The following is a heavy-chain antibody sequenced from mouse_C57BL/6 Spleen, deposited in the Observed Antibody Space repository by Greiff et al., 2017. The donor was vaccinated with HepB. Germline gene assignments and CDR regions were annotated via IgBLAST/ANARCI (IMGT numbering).Heavy chain of an antibody. Sequence: EVQVVESGGGLVKPGGSLKLSCAASGFTFSDYGMHWVRQAPEKGLEWVAYISSGSSTIYYADTVKGRFTISRDNAKNTLFLQMTSLRSEDTAMYYWARGGEIYYGNAMDYWGQGTSVTVSS. D-gene: IGHD1-1*01. CDR3: ARGGEIYYGNAMDY. J-gene: IGHJ4*01. V-gene: IGHV5-17*01. CDR1: GFTFSDYG. CDR2: ISSGSSTI.